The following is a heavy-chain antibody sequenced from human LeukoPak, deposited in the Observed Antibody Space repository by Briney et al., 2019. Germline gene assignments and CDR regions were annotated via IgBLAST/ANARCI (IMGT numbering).Heavy chain of an antibody. Sequence: SETLSLTCTVSGGSISSYYWSWIRQPPGKGLEWIGYIYYSGSTNYNPSLKSRVTISVDTSKNQFSLKLSSVTAADTAVYYCARERPYCTNGVCYEVWGQGTLVTVSS. CDR3: ARERPYCTNGVCYEV. J-gene: IGHJ4*02. CDR1: GGSISSYY. V-gene: IGHV4-59*01. D-gene: IGHD2-8*01. CDR2: IYYSGST.